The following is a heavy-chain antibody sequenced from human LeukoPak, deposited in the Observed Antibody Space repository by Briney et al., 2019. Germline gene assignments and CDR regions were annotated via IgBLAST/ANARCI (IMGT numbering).Heavy chain of an antibody. CDR1: GFTFSTYA. CDR3: AKAYYDILTGPRN. V-gene: IGHV3-23*01. CDR2: VGGGNSIT. Sequence: GGSLRLSCAASGFTFSTYAMSWVRQAPGKGLEWVSAVGGGNSITYYTDSVKGRFTISRDNSKNTVYLQMNSLRAEDTAVYYCAKAYYDILTGPRNWGQGTLVTVSS. D-gene: IGHD3-9*01. J-gene: IGHJ4*02.